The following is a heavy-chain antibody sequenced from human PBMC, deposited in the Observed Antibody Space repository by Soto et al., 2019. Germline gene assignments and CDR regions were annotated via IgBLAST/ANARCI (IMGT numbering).Heavy chain of an antibody. Sequence: SDTLSLTCAVDGGSVSGYYWTWIRQPPGKGLEWIGEINHSGNTNYNPSIESRVTMTLDTSKNHLSLEVTAVSAADTALYYCARSELGARRHCDGTSCSNTVTKNSMDVWGQGTTVTVSS. D-gene: IGHD2-2*01. J-gene: IGHJ6*02. CDR1: GGSVSGYY. CDR2: INHSGNT. V-gene: IGHV4-34*01. CDR3: ARSELGARRHCDGTSCSNTVTKNSMDV.